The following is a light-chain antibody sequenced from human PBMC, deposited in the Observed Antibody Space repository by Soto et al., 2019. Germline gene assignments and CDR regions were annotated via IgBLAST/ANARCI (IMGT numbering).Light chain of an antibody. V-gene: IGKV3-11*01. CDR1: QSVSSY. Sequence: EIFLTQSPSTLSLSPVEIATLSCRASQSVSSYLAWYQQKPGQAPRLLIHDASNRASGIPARFSGSGSGADFTLTISSLEPEDFAVYYCQQRANWPLTFGPGTKVDIK. CDR2: DAS. CDR3: QQRANWPLT. J-gene: IGKJ3*01.